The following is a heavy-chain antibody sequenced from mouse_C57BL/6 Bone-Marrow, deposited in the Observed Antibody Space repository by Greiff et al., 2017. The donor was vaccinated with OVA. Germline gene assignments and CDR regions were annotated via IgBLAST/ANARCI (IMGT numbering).Heavy chain of an antibody. CDR2: ISYDGSN. J-gene: IGHJ2*01. CDR3: ARVHYGSSYYFDY. V-gene: IGHV3-6*01. Sequence: VQLKESGPGLVKPSQSLSLTCSVTGYSITSGYYWNWIRQFPGNKLEWMGYISYDGSNNYNPSLKNRISITRDTSKNQFFLKLNSVTTEDTATYYCARVHYGSSYYFDYWGQGTTLTVSS. D-gene: IGHD1-1*01. CDR1: GYSITSGYY.